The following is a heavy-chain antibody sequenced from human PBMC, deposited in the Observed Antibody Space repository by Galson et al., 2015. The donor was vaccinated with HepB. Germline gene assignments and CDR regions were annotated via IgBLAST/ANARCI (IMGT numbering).Heavy chain of an antibody. J-gene: IGHJ6*02. CDR1: GFTFSSYW. D-gene: IGHD3-10*01. CDR3: ARDRYYYGSAYGMDV. V-gene: IGHV3-74*01. Sequence: SLRLSCAASGFTFSSYWMHWVRQAPGKGQVWVSRINSDGSSTNYADSVKGRFTISRDNAKNTLYLQMNSLRAEDTAVYYCARDRYYYGSAYGMDVWGQGTTLTVPS. CDR2: INSDGSST.